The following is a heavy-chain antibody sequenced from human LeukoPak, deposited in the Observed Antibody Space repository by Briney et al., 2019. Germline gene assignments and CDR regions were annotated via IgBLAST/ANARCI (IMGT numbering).Heavy chain of an antibody. J-gene: IGHJ4*02. CDR2: INHSGST. V-gene: IGHV4-34*01. Sequence: SETRSLTCAVYGGSFSGYYWSWIRQPPGKGLEWIGEINHSGSTNYNPSLKSRVTISVDTSKNQFSLKLSSVTAADTAVYYCARERYYDSSGFDYWGQGTLVTVSS. CDR3: ARERYYDSSGFDY. CDR1: GGSFSGYY. D-gene: IGHD3-22*01.